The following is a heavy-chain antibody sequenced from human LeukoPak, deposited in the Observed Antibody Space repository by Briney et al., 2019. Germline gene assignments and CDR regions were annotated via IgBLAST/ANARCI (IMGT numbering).Heavy chain of an antibody. Sequence: ASVKVSCKASGYTFTNYAMNWVRQAPGQGLEWMGWINTDTGNPTYAQGFTRRLVFSLDTSASTAYLQISSLKAEDTAVYYCARTLFGDQYQLLHNWFDPWGQGPLVTVSS. V-gene: IGHV7-4-1*02. J-gene: IGHJ5*02. D-gene: IGHD2-2*01. CDR2: INTDTGNP. CDR3: ARTLFGDQYQLLHNWFDP. CDR1: GYTFTNYA.